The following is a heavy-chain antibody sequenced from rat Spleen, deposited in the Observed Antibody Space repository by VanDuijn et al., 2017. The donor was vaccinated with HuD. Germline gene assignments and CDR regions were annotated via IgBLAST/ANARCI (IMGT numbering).Heavy chain of an antibody. D-gene: IGHD1-2*01. CDR3: ARADIAAIYTDGI. J-gene: IGHJ2*01. V-gene: IGHV3-3*01. CDR1: GYSITSSYR. Sequence: EVQLQESGPGLVKPSQSLSLTCSVTGYSITSSYRWNWIRKFPGNKLEWMGYINSAGSTNYNPSLKSRISITRDTSKNQFFLQVISVTTEDTATYYCARADIAAIYTDGIWGQGVMVTVSS. CDR2: INSAGST.